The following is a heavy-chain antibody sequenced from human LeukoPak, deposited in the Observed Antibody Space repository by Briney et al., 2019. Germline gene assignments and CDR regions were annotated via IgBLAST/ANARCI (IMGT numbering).Heavy chain of an antibody. CDR1: GFTFSSYA. D-gene: IGHD6-19*01. V-gene: IGHV3-30-3*01. CDR3: ARDPSLIAVAAYFDY. Sequence: GGSLRLSCAASGFTFSSYAMHWVRQAPGKGLEWVAVISYDGSNKYYADSVKGRFTISRDNSKNTLYLQVNSLRAEDTAVYYCARDPSLIAVAAYFDYWGQGTLVTVSS. CDR2: ISYDGSNK. J-gene: IGHJ4*02.